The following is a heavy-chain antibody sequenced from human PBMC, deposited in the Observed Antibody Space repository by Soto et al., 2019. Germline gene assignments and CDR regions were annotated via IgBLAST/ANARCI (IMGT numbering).Heavy chain of an antibody. CDR1: GYTFTSYG. Sequence: ASVKVSCKASGYTFTSYGISWVRQAPGQGLEWMGWISAYNGNTNYAQKLQGRVTMTTDTSTSTAYMELRSLRSDDTAVYHCARCGSGGSCLNWFDPWGQGTLVTVSS. J-gene: IGHJ5*02. V-gene: IGHV1-18*01. D-gene: IGHD2-15*01. CDR3: ARCGSGGSCLNWFDP. CDR2: ISAYNGNT.